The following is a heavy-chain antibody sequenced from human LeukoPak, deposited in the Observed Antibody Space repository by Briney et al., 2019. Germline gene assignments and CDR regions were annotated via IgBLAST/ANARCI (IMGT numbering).Heavy chain of an antibody. J-gene: IGHJ4*02. Sequence: PGGSLRLSCAASGFTFSSYEMNWVRQAPGKGLEWVSYISSSGSTIYYADSVKGRFTISRDNAKNSLYLQMNSLRAEDTALYYCAKGQGAAAARWVYFDYWGQGTLVTVSS. CDR1: GFTFSSYE. V-gene: IGHV3-48*03. CDR2: ISSSGSTI. D-gene: IGHD6-13*01. CDR3: AKGQGAAAARWVYFDY.